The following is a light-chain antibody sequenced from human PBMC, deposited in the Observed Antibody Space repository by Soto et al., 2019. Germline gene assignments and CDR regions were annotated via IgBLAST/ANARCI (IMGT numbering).Light chain of an antibody. J-gene: IGLJ1*01. Sequence: QSVLTQPASVSGSPGQSITISCTGTSSDVGGYNYVSCYQQHPGKAPKLMIYEVSNRPSGVSNRFSGSESGNTASLTISGLQAEDEADFYCSSYTSSSTSGVFRTGTKLTVL. V-gene: IGLV2-14*01. CDR1: SSDVGGYNY. CDR2: EVS. CDR3: SSYTSSSTSGV.